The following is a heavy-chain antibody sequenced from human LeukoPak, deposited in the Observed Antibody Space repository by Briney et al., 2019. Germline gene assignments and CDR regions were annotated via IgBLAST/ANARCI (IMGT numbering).Heavy chain of an antibody. CDR3: TRVSIAAAGTWGSGFDY. CDR1: GFIFSKDW. CDR2: IRSKAYGGTT. D-gene: IGHD6-13*01. V-gene: IGHV3-49*04. Sequence: GGSLRLSCAASGFIFSKDWMSWVRQAPGKGLEWVGFIRSKAYGGTTEYAASVKGRFTISRDDSKSIAYLQMNSLKNEATAVYYCTRVSIAAAGTWGSGFDYWGQGTLVTVSS. J-gene: IGHJ4*02.